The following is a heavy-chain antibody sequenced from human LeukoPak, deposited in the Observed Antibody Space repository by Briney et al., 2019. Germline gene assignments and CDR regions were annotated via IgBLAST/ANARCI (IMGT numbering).Heavy chain of an antibody. D-gene: IGHD3-9*01. CDR1: GGSISSYY. CDR2: IYYSGST. V-gene: IGHV4-59*01. J-gene: IGHJ3*02. Sequence: SETLSLTCTVSGGSISSYYWSWIRQPPGEGLEWIGYIYYSGSTNYNPSLKSRVTISVDTSKNQFSLKLSSVTAADTAVYYCARDSGYDILTGYSGAFDIWGQGTMVTVSS. CDR3: ARDSGYDILTGYSGAFDI.